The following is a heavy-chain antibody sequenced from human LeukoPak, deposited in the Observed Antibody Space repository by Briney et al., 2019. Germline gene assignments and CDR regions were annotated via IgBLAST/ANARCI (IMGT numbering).Heavy chain of an antibody. CDR2: ISSSSSTI. Sequence: GSLILSCAASGITFSSYSMNWVRQAPGKGLEWVSYISSSSSTIYYADSVKGRFTISRDNAKNSLYLQMNSLRAEDTAVYYCASGHADDYYDSSGYHHWGQGTLVTVSS. V-gene: IGHV3-48*04. J-gene: IGHJ5*02. CDR3: ASGHADDYYDSSGYHH. CDR1: GITFSSYS. D-gene: IGHD3-22*01.